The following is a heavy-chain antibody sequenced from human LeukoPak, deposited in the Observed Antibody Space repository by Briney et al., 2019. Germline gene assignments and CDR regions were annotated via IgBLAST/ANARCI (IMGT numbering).Heavy chain of an antibody. Sequence: GGSLRLSCAASGFTFSDYYMSWIRQAPGKGLEWVSYISSSGSTIYYADSVKGRFTISRDNAKNSLYLQMNSLRAEDTAVYYCAKSLGNYGSWYFDHWGQGTLVTVSS. CDR2: ISSSGSTI. V-gene: IGHV3-11*04. CDR1: GFTFSDYY. CDR3: AKSLGNYGSWYFDH. J-gene: IGHJ4*02. D-gene: IGHD4-11*01.